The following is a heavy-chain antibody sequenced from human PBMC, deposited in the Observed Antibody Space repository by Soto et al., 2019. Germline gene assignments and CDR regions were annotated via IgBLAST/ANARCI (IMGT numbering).Heavy chain of an antibody. D-gene: IGHD3-9*01. CDR1: GGSISSYY. Sequence: PSETLSLTCTVSGGSISSYYWSWIRQPPGKGLEWIGYFYYSGSTNYNPSLKSRVTISVDTSKNQFSLKLSSVTAADTAVYYCARAQGDFDILTGYYNYYYYGMDVWGQGTMVT. CDR2: FYYSGST. CDR3: ARAQGDFDILTGYYNYYYYGMDV. V-gene: IGHV4-59*01. J-gene: IGHJ6*02.